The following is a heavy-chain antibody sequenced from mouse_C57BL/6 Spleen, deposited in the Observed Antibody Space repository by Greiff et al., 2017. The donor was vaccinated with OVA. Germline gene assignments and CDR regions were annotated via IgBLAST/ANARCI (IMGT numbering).Heavy chain of an antibody. Sequence: QVQLQQSGAELARPGASVKLSCKASGYTFTSYGISWVKQRTGQGLEWIGEIYPRSGNTYYNEKFKGKATLTADKSSSTAYMELRSLTSEDSAVYFCAGYGSSHFDYWGQGTTLTVSS. D-gene: IGHD1-1*01. J-gene: IGHJ2*01. V-gene: IGHV1-81*01. CDR2: IYPRSGNT. CDR3: AGYGSSHFDY. CDR1: GYTFTSYG.